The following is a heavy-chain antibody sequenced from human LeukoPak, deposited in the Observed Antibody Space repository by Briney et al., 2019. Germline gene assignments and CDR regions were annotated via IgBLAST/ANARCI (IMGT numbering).Heavy chain of an antibody. V-gene: IGHV3-48*03. J-gene: IGHJ4*02. CDR2: ISSSGNTT. Sequence: QPGGSLRLSCAASGFTFSSYAMSWVRQAPGKGLEWVSYISSSGNTTYNADSVKGRFSTTRDNAKNSLYLQMNSLRAEDTAVYYCARDGGSAWFLDYWGQGTLVTVSS. D-gene: IGHD6-19*01. CDR3: ARDGGSAWFLDY. CDR1: GFTFSSYA.